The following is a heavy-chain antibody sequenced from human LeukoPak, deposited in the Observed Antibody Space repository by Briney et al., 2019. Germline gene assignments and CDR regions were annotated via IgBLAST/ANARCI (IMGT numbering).Heavy chain of an antibody. D-gene: IGHD3/OR15-3a*01. J-gene: IGHJ4*02. V-gene: IGHV3-23*01. CDR3: AKHLNLDYDY. CDR2: ISGSGDNK. CDR1: GFTFSSYT. Sequence: GGSLRLSCVASGFTFSSYTMSWVRQAPGKGLEWVSIISGSGDNKYHADSVKGRFTISRDNSKNTLYLQMNSLRAEDTAVYYCAKHLNLDYDYWGQGTLVTVSS.